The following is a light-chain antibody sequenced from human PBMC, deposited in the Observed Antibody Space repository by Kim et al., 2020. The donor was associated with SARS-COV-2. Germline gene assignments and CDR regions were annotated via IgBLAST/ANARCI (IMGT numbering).Light chain of an antibody. CDR3: SSHAGDNILL. J-gene: IGLJ2*01. CDR1: SSDVGSYNY. V-gene: IGLV2-8*01. Sequence: QSALTQPPSASGSPGQSVTISCTGTSSDVGSYNYVSWYQQHPGKAPKLIIYEVNKRPSGVPDRFSGSKSDNTASLTVSGLQAEDEADYYCSSHAGDNILLFGGGTQLTVL. CDR2: EVN.